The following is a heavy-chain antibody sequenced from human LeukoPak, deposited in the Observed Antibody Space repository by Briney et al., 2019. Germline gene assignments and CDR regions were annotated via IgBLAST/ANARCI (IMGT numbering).Heavy chain of an antibody. D-gene: IGHD3-22*01. Sequence: GGSLRLSCAASGFTFSSYEMNWVRQAPGKGLEWVSYISSSGSTINYADSVKGRFTISRDNAKNSLYLQINSLRAEDTAVYYCARGTYDSSGYNYDYWGQGTLVTVSS. CDR3: ARGTYDSSGYNYDY. CDR2: ISSSGSTI. CDR1: GFTFSSYE. J-gene: IGHJ4*02. V-gene: IGHV3-48*03.